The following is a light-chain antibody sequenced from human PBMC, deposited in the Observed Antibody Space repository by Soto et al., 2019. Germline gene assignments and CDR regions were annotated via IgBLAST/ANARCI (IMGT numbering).Light chain of an antibody. Sequence: SVLTQPPSVSGAPGQRVTISCSRGSSKIGADYELHWYQQLPGTAPKLLIYGNTNRPSGVPDRFSGSKSGSPASLAITGLQAEHEAEYYCQSYDSTLKGCVFGTGTKVIVL. CDR2: GNT. V-gene: IGLV1-40*01. J-gene: IGLJ1*01. CDR3: QSYDSTLKGCV. CDR1: SSKIGADYE.